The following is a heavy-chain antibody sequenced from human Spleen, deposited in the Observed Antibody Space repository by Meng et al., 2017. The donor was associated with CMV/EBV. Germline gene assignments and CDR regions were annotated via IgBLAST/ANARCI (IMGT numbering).Heavy chain of an antibody. CDR3: ARGYCSSTSCQVLDAFDI. CDR1: GFTVSSNY. J-gene: IGHJ3*02. Sequence: GESLKISCAASGFTVSSNYMSWVRQAPGKGLEWVSVIYSGGSTYYADSVKGRFTISRDNSKNTLYLQMNSLRAEDTAVYYCARGYCSSTSCQVLDAFDIWGQGTMVTVSS. V-gene: IGHV3-66*02. CDR2: IYSGGST. D-gene: IGHD2-2*01.